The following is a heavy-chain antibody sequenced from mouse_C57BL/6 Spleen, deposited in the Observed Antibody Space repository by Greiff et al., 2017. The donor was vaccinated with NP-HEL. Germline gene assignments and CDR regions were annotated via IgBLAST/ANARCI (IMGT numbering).Heavy chain of an antibody. D-gene: IGHD1-1*01. CDR1: GFSLSTFGMG. J-gene: IGHJ4*01. CDR2: IWWDDDK. Sequence: QVTLKESGPGILQPSQTLSLTCSFSGFSLSTFGMGVGWIRQPSGKGLEWLAHIWWDDDKYYNPALKSRLTISKDTSKNQVFLKIANVDTADTATYYCARIDSPSYYGSSHYYAMDYWGQGTSVTVSS. CDR3: ARIDSPSYYGSSHYYAMDY. V-gene: IGHV8-8*01.